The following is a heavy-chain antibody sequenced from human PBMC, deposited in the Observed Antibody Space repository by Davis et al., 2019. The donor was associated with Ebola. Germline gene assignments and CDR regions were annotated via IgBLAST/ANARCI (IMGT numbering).Heavy chain of an antibody. CDR1: GYTFTSYN. Sequence: AASVKVSCKASGYTFTSYNINWVRQAPGQGLEWMGWINPNSGGTNYAQKFQGWVTMTRDTSISTAYMELSRPRSDDTAVYYCARDFDGMDVWGQGTTVTVSS. V-gene: IGHV1-2*04. J-gene: IGHJ6*02. CDR3: ARDFDGMDV. D-gene: IGHD3-3*01. CDR2: INPNSGGT.